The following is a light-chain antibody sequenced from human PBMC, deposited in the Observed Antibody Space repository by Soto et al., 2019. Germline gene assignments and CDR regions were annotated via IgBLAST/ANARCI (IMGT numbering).Light chain of an antibody. CDR1: QSVSSNY. V-gene: IGKV3-20*01. CDR2: GAS. Sequence: EIVLTQSPGTLSLSPGERATLSCRASQSVSSNYLAWYQQKPGQAPRLLISGASSRATGFPDRFSGSGSGSYLTLTISILEPQNLAVYYCQQYGTSPYPFGLGPKVQIK. J-gene: IGKJ2*01. CDR3: QQYGTSPYP.